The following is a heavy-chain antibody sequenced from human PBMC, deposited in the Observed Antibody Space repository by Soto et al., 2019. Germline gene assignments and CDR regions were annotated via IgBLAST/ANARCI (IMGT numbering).Heavy chain of an antibody. Sequence: ASVKVSCKASGGTFSSYAISWVRQAPGQGLEWMGGIIPIFGTANYAQKFQGRVTITADESTSTAYMELGSLRSEDTAVYYCARGGRGSYFWSHWGQGTLVTVS. D-gene: IGHD1-26*01. CDR2: IIPIFGTA. CDR1: GGTFSSYA. CDR3: ARGGRGSYFWSH. V-gene: IGHV1-69*13. J-gene: IGHJ4*02.